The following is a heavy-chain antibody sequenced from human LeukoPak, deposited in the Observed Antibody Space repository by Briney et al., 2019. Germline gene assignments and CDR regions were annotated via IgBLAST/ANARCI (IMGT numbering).Heavy chain of an antibody. Sequence: GESVKISCKCSGYRFTSYWIGWVRQVPGKGLEWMGIIYPGDSDTRYSPSFQGQVTISADKSISTAYLHWSGLKASDTAMYYCARSPAVAEYYFDYWGQGILVTVSA. D-gene: IGHD6-19*01. CDR3: ARSPAVAEYYFDY. CDR2: IYPGDSDT. J-gene: IGHJ4*02. CDR1: GYRFTSYW. V-gene: IGHV5-51*01.